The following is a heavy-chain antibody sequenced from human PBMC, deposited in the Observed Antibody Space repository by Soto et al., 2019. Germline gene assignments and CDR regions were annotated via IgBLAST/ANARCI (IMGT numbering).Heavy chain of an antibody. Sequence: PVGSLRLSCAASGFTFSSYAMSWVRQAPGKGLEWVSAISGSGGSTYYADSVKGRFTISRDNSKNTLYLQMNSLRAEDTAVYYCAQEKADGYNPSYYFDYWGRGTLVTVSS. CDR2: ISGSGGST. J-gene: IGHJ4*02. D-gene: IGHD5-12*01. CDR1: GFTFSSYA. V-gene: IGHV3-23*01. CDR3: AQEKADGYNPSYYFDY.